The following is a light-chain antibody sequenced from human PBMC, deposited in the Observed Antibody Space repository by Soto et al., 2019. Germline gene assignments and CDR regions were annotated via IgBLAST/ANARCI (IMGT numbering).Light chain of an antibody. V-gene: IGKV1-5*03. J-gene: IGKJ1*01. CDR1: QTISTW. CDR3: QQYNSYSWR. CDR2: KAS. Sequence: DIQMTQSPSTLSASVGDRVTITCRASQTISTWLAWYQQKPGKAPQLLIYKASNLESGVPSRFSGSGSGTEFTLTISSLQPDDFATYYCQQYNSYSWRCGQGTKV.